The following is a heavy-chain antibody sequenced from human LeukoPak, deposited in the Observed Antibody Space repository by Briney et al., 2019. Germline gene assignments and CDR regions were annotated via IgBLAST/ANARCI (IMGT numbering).Heavy chain of an antibody. CDR1: GFTVSSNY. CDR3: AREGSGSWGMDV. D-gene: IGHD3-10*01. CDR2: IYSGGST. J-gene: IGHJ6*02. V-gene: IGHV3-53*01. Sequence: PGGSLRLSCAASGFTVSSNYMSWVRQAPGKGLEWVSVIYSGGSTYYADSVKGRFTISRDNSKNTLNLQMNGLRAEDTAVYYCAREGSGSWGMDVWGQGTTVTVSS.